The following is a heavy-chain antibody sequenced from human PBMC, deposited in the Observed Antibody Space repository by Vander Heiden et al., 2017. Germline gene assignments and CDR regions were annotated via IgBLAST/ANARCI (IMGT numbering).Heavy chain of an antibody. CDR2: IGSDGGGP. V-gene: IGHV3-64D*06. J-gene: IGHJ3*02. CDR3: VRKGIVVVTLDI. D-gene: IGHD3-22*01. CDR1: GFTFSSHA. Sequence: EVQLVESGGGLVQPGGSLRFTCSASGFTFSSHAMHWVRQAPGKGLEYISSIGSDGGGPYYADSVKGRFTISRDNSNNALYLQMSSLRPEDTAVYYCVRKGIVVVTLDIWGQGTMVTVSS.